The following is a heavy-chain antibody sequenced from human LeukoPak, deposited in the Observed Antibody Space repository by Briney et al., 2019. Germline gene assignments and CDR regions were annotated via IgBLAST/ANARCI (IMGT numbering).Heavy chain of an antibody. CDR2: IIPIFGTA. CDR1: GGTFSSYA. J-gene: IGHJ5*02. Sequence: ASVKVSCKASGGTFSSYAISWVRQAPGQGLEWMGGIIPIFGTANYAQKFQGRVTITADESTSTAYMELSSLRSEDTAVYYCARGGDIVVVVAAMMGNWFDPWGQGTLVTVSS. V-gene: IGHV1-69*13. D-gene: IGHD2-15*01. CDR3: ARGGDIVVVVAAMMGNWFDP.